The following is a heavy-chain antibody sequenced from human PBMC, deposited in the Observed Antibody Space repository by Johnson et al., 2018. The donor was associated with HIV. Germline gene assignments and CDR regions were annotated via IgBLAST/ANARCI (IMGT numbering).Heavy chain of an antibody. V-gene: IGHV3-20*04. D-gene: IGHD3-22*01. CDR2: INWNGGST. CDR1: GFTFDDYG. J-gene: IGHJ3*02. CDR3: ARSVGYYDSSAYYYVDAFDI. Sequence: VQLVESGGGVVRPGGSLRLSCAASGFTFDDYGMSWVRQGPGKGLEWVSGINWNGGSTGYADSLKGRFTMSRDNAKNSLYLQMNSLRAEDTALYYCARSVGYYDSSAYYYVDAFDIWGQGTMVTVSS.